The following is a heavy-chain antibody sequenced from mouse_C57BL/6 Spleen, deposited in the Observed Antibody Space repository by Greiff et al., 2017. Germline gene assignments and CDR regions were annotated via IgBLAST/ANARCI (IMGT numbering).Heavy chain of an antibody. V-gene: IGHV5-6*01. D-gene: IGHD2-12*01. Sequence: EVKLQESGGDLVKPGGSLKLSCAASGFTFSSYGMSWVRQTPDKRLEWVATISSGGSYTYYPDSVKGRFTISRDKTKNTLYLQMSSLTSEDTAMYYGARHNYSQSLYAMEDRGQGTSVTVSS. J-gene: IGHJ4*01. CDR3: ARHNYSQSLYAMED. CDR2: ISSGGSYT. CDR1: GFTFSSYG.